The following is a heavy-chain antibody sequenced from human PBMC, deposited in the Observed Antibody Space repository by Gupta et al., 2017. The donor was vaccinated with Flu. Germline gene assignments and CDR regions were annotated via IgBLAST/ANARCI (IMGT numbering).Heavy chain of an antibody. D-gene: IGHD1-26*01. V-gene: IGHV3-21*01. Sequence: RQAPGKGLEWVSSISSSSSYIYYADSVKGRFTISRDNAKNSLYLQMNSLRAEDTAVYYCASGSGSYTNTPRNWGQGTLVTVSS. CDR2: ISSSSSYI. CDR3: ASGSGSYTNTPRN. J-gene: IGHJ4*02.